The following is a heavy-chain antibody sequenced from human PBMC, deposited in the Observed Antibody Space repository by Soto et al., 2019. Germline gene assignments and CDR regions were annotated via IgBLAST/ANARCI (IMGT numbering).Heavy chain of an antibody. CDR3: ARGIAARLVTRYYYGMDV. V-gene: IGHV1-69*13. CDR1: GGTFSSYA. Sequence: SVKVSCKASGGTFSSYALSWVRQAPGQGLEWMGGLIPIFGTANYAQKFQGRVTITADESTSTAYMELSSLRSEDTAVYYCARGIAARLVTRYYYGMDVWGQGTTVTVSS. D-gene: IGHD6-6*01. J-gene: IGHJ6*02. CDR2: LIPIFGTA.